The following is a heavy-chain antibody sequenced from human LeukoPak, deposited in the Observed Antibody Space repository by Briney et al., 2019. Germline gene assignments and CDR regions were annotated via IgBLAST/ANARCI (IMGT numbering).Heavy chain of an antibody. D-gene: IGHD4-17*01. CDR2: ISSSGSTI. CDR1: GFTFSDYY. Sequence: GGSLRLSYAASGFTFSDYYMSWIRQAPGKGLEWVSYISSSGSTIYYADSVKGRFTISRDDAKNSLYLQMNSLRAEDTAVYYCARNFRGGYGDSTYYFDYWGQGTLVTVSS. CDR3: ARNFRGGYGDSTYYFDY. J-gene: IGHJ4*02. V-gene: IGHV3-11*01.